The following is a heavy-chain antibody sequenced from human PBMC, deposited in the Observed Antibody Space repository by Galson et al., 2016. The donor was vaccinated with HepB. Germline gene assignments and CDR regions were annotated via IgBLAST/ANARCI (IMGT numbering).Heavy chain of an antibody. CDR3: ASVRAGCSSTSCYFDN. CDR2: IYHSGST. V-gene: IGHV4-4*02. J-gene: IGHJ4*02. D-gene: IGHD2-2*01. Sequence: SETLSLTCAVSGGSISDDIWWTWVRQPPGKGLEWIGEIYHSGSTNYNPSLKSRVTISVDKSKNQFSLMSSVTAADTAVDYCASVRAGCSSTSCYFDNWGQGTLVTVSS. CDR1: GGSISDDIW.